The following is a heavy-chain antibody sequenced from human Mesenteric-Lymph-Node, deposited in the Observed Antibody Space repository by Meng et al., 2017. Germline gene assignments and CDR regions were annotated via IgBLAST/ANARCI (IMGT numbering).Heavy chain of an antibody. CDR1: GYTFTSYY. CDR2: INPSGGST. J-gene: IGHJ4*02. CDR3: ARENGGGPPFDY. Sequence: QVQVMQSGAEVHKPGSSVNVSCKASGYTFTSYYMHWGRQAPGQGLEWMGIINPSGGSTSSAQKFQGRVTMTRDTSTSTVYMELSSLRSEDTAVYYCARENGGGPPFDYWGQGTLVTVSS. V-gene: IGHV1-46*01. D-gene: IGHD4-23*01.